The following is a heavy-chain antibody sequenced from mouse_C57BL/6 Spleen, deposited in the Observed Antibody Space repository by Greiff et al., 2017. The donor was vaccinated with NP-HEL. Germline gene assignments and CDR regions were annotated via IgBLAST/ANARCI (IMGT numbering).Heavy chain of an antibody. CDR1: GYTFTSYW. D-gene: IGHD1-1*01. Sequence: VQLQQSGAELVRPGTSVKLSCKASGYTFTSYWMHWVKQRPGQGLEWIGVIDPSDSYTNYNQKFKGKATLTVDTSSSTAYMQLSSLTSEDSAVYYCARVYYGSSYPYYFDYWGQGTTLTVSS. V-gene: IGHV1-59*01. CDR3: ARVYYGSSYPYYFDY. J-gene: IGHJ2*01. CDR2: IDPSDSYT.